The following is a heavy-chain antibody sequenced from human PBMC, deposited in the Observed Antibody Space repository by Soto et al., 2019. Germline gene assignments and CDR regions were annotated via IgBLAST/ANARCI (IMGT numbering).Heavy chain of an antibody. CDR3: ATVYQTDYYDSSGYYYPYFDY. D-gene: IGHD3-22*01. CDR2: FDPEDGET. J-gene: IGHJ4*02. V-gene: IGHV1-24*01. Sequence: ASVKVSCKVSGYTLTELSMHWVRQAPGKGLEWMGGFDPEDGETIYAQKFQGRVNMTEDTSTDTAYMELSSLRSEDTAVYYCATVYQTDYYDSSGYYYPYFDYWGQGTLVTVSS. CDR1: GYTLTELS.